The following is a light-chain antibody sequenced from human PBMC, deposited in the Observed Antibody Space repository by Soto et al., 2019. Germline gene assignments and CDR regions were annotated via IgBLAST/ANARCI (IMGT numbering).Light chain of an antibody. V-gene: IGKV3-15*01. Sequence: DIVMTQSPGSLSVSPGERVTLSCRASQSVGSDLAWYQQKPGQAPRLLSYGASTRATGIPARFSGSGSGTEFTLTISSLQSEGFAVYYCQQYNNWPRTFGQGTKVDIK. J-gene: IGKJ1*01. CDR2: GAS. CDR3: QQYNNWPRT. CDR1: QSVGSD.